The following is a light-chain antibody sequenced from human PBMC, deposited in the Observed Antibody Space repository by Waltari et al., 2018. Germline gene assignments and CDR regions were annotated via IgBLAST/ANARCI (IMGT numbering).Light chain of an antibody. V-gene: IGLV1-40*01. J-gene: IGLJ3*02. CDR3: QSYDSSLSGWV. Sequence: QSVLTQPPSVSGAPGQRVPISCTGSSSNIGAASDARCYQQLPGTAPKLLIYGNNNRPSGVPDRFSASKSGTSASLAITGLQAEDEADYYCQSYDSSLSGWVFGGRTKLTVL. CDR1: SSNIGAASD. CDR2: GNN.